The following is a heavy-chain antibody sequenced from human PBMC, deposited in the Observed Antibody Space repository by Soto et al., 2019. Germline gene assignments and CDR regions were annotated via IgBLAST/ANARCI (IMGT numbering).Heavy chain of an antibody. CDR1: GFSLSTSGAA. V-gene: IGHV2-5*02. J-gene: IGHJ5*02. D-gene: IGHD3-3*01. CDR2: IYWDGDK. CDR3: AHRATMTIFGLIIDSGIWFDP. Sequence: QINLIESGPTLVKPTQTLTLTCTFSGFSLSTSGAAVGWVRQPPGRALEWLALIYWDGDKRYNASLGNRLTITKDTSMNRADLTLTNVDPADTATYYCAHRATMTIFGLIIDSGIWFDPWGQGTRVIVSS.